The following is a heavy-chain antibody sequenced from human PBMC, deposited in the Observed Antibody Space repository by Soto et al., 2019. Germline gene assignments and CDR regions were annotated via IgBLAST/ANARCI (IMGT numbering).Heavy chain of an antibody. V-gene: IGHV1-2*02. CDR2: IHPNSVGT. Sequence: GASVKVSCKASGYTLTDYYMHGLRRAPGQGLEWMGWIHPNSVGTKYAQKFQGRVTLTNDTSFSTAYMELSRLGSDDTAVYYCARGDFDSSANYYAGWLDPWGQGTLVTVSS. D-gene: IGHD3-22*01. CDR3: ARGDFDSSANYYAGWLDP. J-gene: IGHJ5*02. CDR1: GYTLTDYY.